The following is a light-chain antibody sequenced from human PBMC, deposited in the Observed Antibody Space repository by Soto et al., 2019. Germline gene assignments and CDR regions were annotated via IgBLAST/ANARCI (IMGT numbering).Light chain of an antibody. V-gene: IGLV2-8*01. CDR3: SSYAGSNNLDV. CDR2: DVN. J-gene: IGLJ1*01. CDR1: SSDLGGYKY. Sequence: QSVLTQPPSASGSPGQSVTISCTGTSSDLGGYKYVSWYQQHPGKAPKLMIYDVNKRPSGVPDRFSGSKSGNTASLTVSGLQTEDEADYYCSSYAGSNNLDVFGTGTKVTVL.